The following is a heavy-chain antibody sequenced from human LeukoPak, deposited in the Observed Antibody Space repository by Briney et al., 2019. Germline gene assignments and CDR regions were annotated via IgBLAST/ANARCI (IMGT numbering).Heavy chain of an antibody. D-gene: IGHD2-2*02. V-gene: IGHV3-23*01. CDR2: ISDSGGRT. CDR3: AKISQYCSSTSCYRDY. Sequence: VESLRLSCAASGFTFSSYAMSWVRQAPGKGLEWVSVISDSGGRTYYADFVKGRFTISRDNSKNTLYLQMNSLRAEDTAVYYCAKISQYCSSTSCYRDYWGQGTLVTVSS. J-gene: IGHJ4*02. CDR1: GFTFSSYA.